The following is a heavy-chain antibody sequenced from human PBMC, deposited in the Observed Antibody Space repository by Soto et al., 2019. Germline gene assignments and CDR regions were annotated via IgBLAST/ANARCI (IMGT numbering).Heavy chain of an antibody. D-gene: IGHD5-12*01. CDR1: GGSVSGGSYQ. CDR3: ARDNMATFDYHYYGMDV. Sequence: QVQLQESGPGLAKPSETLSLTCRVSGGSVSGGSYQWTWIRQAPGKGLEWIGYVHFSGGTNYNPSLESRVTISIDTSRDQFSLKLTSLTAADTAVYFCARDNMATFDYHYYGMDVWGQGTTVTVSS. J-gene: IGHJ6*02. V-gene: IGHV4-61*01. CDR2: VHFSGGT.